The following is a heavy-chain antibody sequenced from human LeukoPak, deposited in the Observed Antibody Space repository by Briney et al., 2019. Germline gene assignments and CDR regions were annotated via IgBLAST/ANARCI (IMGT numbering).Heavy chain of an antibody. CDR2: IYYSGST. D-gene: IGHD3-3*01. Sequence: PSETLSLTCTVSGGSISSGGYYWSWIRQHPGKGLEWIGYIYYSGSTYYNPSLKSRVTISVDTSKNQFSLKLSSVTAADTAVYYCAREPVSGYIPNYYYYGMDVWGQGTTVTVSS. CDR1: GGSISSGGYY. J-gene: IGHJ6*02. V-gene: IGHV4-31*03. CDR3: AREPVSGYIPNYYYYGMDV.